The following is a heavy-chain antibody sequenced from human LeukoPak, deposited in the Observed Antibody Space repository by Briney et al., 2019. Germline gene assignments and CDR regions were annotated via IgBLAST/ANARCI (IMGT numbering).Heavy chain of an antibody. CDR2: FSGSGGST. CDR3: AATPVTLYYFDY. CDR1: GFTFSSYA. J-gene: IGHJ4*02. Sequence: GRSLRLSCAASGFTFSSYAMSWVRQAPGKGLEWVSTFSGSGGSTYYADSVKGRFTISRDNSENTLYLQMNSLRAEDTAVYYCAATPVTLYYFDYWGQGTLVTVSS. V-gene: IGHV3-23*01. D-gene: IGHD2/OR15-2a*01.